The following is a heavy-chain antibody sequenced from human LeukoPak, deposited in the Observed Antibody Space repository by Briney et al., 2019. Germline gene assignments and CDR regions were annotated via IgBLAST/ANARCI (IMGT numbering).Heavy chain of an antibody. D-gene: IGHD2-2*01. V-gene: IGHV4-38-2*02. CDR2: IYHSGST. Sequence: SETLSLTCTVSGYSISSGYYWGWIRQPPGKGLEWIGSIYHSGSTYYNPSLKSRVTISVDTSKNQFSLKLSSVTAADTAVYYCARSRDRPMYYFDYWGQGTLVTVSS. J-gene: IGHJ4*02. CDR3: ARSRDRPMYYFDY. CDR1: GYSISSGYY.